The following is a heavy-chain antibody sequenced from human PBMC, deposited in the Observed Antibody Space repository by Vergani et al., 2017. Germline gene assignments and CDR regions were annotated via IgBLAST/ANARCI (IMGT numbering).Heavy chain of an antibody. Sequence: QVQLVESGGGVVQPGRSLRLSCAASGCTFNQYGMHWVRQAPGKGLEWVAVTWYDGNNKQYADSVKGRFTISRDNSKSTMYLQMNSLRDEDTGVYYCARVLRLLYNRFDPWGQGTLVTVSS. CDR3: ARVLRLLYNRFDP. V-gene: IGHV3-33*01. CDR1: GCTFNQYG. J-gene: IGHJ5*02. D-gene: IGHD1-14*01. CDR2: TWYDGNNK.